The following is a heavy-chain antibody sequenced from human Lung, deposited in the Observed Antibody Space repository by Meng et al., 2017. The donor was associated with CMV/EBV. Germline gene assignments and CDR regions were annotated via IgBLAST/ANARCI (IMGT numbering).Heavy chain of an antibody. CDR3: ARNNCSSTSCYSLYYYGMDV. J-gene: IGHJ6*02. CDR1: GFTVRSNY. D-gene: IGHD2-2*01. Sequence: ESXKISXPASGFTVRSNYMSWVRQAPGKGLEWVSVIYSGGSTYYADSVKGRFTISRDNSKNTLYLQMNSLRAEDTAVYYCARNNCSSTSCYSLYYYGMDVWGQGXTVTVSS. CDR2: IYSGGST. V-gene: IGHV3-53*01.